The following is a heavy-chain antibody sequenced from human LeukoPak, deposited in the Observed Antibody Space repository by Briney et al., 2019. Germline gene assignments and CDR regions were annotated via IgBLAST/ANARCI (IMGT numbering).Heavy chain of an antibody. Sequence: PAETLSLTCTVSGGSISYYYWSWIRQSPGKGLEWIGYIYYSGTTNYNPSLKSRVTISVDTSKNQFSLQLRSVTAADTAVYYCAREDPQTTVPEGMDVWGQGTTVTVSS. CDR2: IYYSGTT. CDR1: GGSISYYY. V-gene: IGHV4-59*01. J-gene: IGHJ6*02. D-gene: IGHD4-17*01. CDR3: AREDPQTTVPEGMDV.